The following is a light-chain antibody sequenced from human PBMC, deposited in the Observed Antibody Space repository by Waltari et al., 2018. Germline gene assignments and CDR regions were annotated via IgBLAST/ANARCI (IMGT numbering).Light chain of an antibody. J-gene: IGLJ3*02. CDR2: DVS. CDR1: SSDIGRHDI. V-gene: IGLV2-23*02. CDR3: CSYAGNYIWV. Sequence: QSALTQPASVSGSPGQSVTISSTGASSDIGRHDIVSWYQQHPGNAPKLIICDVSKRPSGVSDRFSGSKSGDTASLTISGLQFEDEADYYCCSYAGNYIWVFGGGTRLTVL.